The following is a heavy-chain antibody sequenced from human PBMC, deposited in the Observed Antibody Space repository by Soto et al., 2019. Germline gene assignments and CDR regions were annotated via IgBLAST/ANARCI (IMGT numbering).Heavy chain of an antibody. D-gene: IGHD3-10*01. V-gene: IGHV4-39*01. CDR1: GGSISSSSYY. Sequence: SETLSLTCTVSGGSISSSSYYWGWIRQPPGKGLEWIGSIYYSGSTYYNPSLKSRVTISVDTSKNQFSLKLSSVTAADTAVYYCAVVWFGELSFGFDYWGQGTLVTVSS. J-gene: IGHJ4*02. CDR2: IYYSGST. CDR3: AVVWFGELSFGFDY.